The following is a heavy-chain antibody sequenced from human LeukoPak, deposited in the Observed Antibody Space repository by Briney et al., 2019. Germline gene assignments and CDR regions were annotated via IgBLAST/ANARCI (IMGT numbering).Heavy chain of an antibody. J-gene: IGHJ6*02. CDR3: ARDPTYNYGYYYYYYGMDV. CDR2: ISYDGSNK. V-gene: IGHV3-30*04. Sequence: GGSLRLSCAAPGFTFSSYAMHRVRQAPGKGLEWVSVISYDGSNKYYADSVKGRFTISRDNSKNTLYLQMNSLRAEDTAVYYCARDPTYNYGYYYYYYGMDVWGQGTTVTVSS. CDR1: GFTFSSYA. D-gene: IGHD5-18*01.